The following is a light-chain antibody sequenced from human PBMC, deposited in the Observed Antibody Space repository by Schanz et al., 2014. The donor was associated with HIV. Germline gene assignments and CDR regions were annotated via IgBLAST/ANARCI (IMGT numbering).Light chain of an antibody. V-gene: IGLV2-8*01. CDR1: SSDVGGDNY. Sequence: QSALTQPASVSGSPGQSVTISCTGTSSDVGGDNYVPWYQQHPGKAPKVMIFEVSKRPSGVPDRFSGSRSGTSASLAISGLQSADESDYYCAVWDDSLKGVVFGGGTKLTVL. CDR3: AVWDDSLKGVV. CDR2: EVS. J-gene: IGLJ2*01.